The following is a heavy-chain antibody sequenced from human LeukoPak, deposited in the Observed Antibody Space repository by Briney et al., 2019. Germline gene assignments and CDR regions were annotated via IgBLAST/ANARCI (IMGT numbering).Heavy chain of an antibody. CDR3: TTVRWLDDYYYYYYMDV. V-gene: IGHV3-15*01. Sequence: GGSLRLSCAASGFTFSNAWMSWVRQAPGKGLERVGRIKSKTDGGTTDYAAPVKGRFTISRDDSKNTLYLQMNSLKTEDTAVYYCTTVRWLDDYYYYYYMDVWGKGTTVTVSS. CDR2: IKSKTDGGTT. CDR1: GFTFSNAW. J-gene: IGHJ6*03. D-gene: IGHD4-23*01.